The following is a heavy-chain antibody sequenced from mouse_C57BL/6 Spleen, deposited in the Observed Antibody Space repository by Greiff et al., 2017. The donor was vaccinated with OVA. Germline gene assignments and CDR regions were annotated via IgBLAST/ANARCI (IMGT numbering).Heavy chain of an antibody. Sequence: QVQLQQPGAELVMPGASVKLSCKASGYTFTSYWMHWVKQRPGQGLEWIGEIDPSDSYTNYNQKFKGKSTLTVDKSSSTAYMQLSSLTSEDSAVYYCARGPLTTVVATDWYFDGWGTGTTVTVSS. J-gene: IGHJ1*03. CDR2: IDPSDSYT. CDR1: GYTFTSYW. CDR3: ARGPLTTVVATDWYFDG. D-gene: IGHD1-1*01. V-gene: IGHV1-69*01.